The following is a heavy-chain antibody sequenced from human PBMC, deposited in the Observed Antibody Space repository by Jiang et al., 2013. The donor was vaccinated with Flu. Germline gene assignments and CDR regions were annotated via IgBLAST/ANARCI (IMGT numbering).Heavy chain of an antibody. V-gene: IGHV3-23*01. J-gene: IGHJ4*02. CDR1: GFTFSSYA. Sequence: QLLESGGGLVQPGGSLRLSCAASGFTFSSYAMSWVRQAPGKGLEWVSAISGSGGSTYYADSVKGRFTISRDNSKNTLYLQMNSLRAEDTAVYYCAKRSGYSSSWPAKFDYWGQGTLVTVSS. D-gene: IGHD6-13*01. CDR3: AKRSGYSSSWPAKFDY. CDR2: ISGSGGST.